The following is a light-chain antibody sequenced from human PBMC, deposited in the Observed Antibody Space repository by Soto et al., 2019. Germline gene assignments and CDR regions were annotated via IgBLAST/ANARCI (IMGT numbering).Light chain of an antibody. V-gene: IGKV3-20*01. CDR2: GAS. CDR3: QQYGSSPPIT. CDR1: QSVSIN. J-gene: IGKJ5*01. Sequence: EIMLTQSPSTLSLSPGERATLSCRASQSVSINLAWYQQKPGQAPRLLIYGASSRATGIPDRFSGSGSGTDFTLTISRLEPEDFAVYYCQQYGSSPPITFGQGTRLEIK.